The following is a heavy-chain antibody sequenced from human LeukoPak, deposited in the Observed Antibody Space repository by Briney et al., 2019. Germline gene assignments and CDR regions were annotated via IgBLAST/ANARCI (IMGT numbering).Heavy chain of an antibody. CDR3: ARDHHRSSWWGAFDY. CDR1: GFPFSTYA. Sequence: GGSLRLSCAASGFPFSTYAMNWVRQAPGKGLEWVSVITGSGGFTQYADSVKGRFTISRDNSKNTVYLQMNSLRAEDTAVYYCARDHHRSSWWGAFDYWGQGTLVTVSS. D-gene: IGHD6-13*01. CDR2: ITGSGGFT. J-gene: IGHJ4*02. V-gene: IGHV3-23*01.